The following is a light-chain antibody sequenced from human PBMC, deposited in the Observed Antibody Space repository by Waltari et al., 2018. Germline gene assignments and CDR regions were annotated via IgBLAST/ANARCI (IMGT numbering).Light chain of an antibody. CDR2: EVS. CDR3: SSYTSSSTVV. CDR1: SSDVGGYNS. V-gene: IGLV2-14*01. J-gene: IGLJ2*01. Sequence: QSALTQPASGSGSPGQSITISCPGTSSDVGGYNSVSWYQKQPGKAPKLMIYEVSNRPSGVSNRFSGSKSGTTASLTISGLQAEDEADYYCSSYTSSSTVVFGGGTKLTVL.